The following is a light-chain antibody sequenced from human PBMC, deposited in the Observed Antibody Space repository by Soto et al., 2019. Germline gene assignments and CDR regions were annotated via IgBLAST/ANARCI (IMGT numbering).Light chain of an antibody. Sequence: EIVLTQPPGTLSLSPGERATLSCRASQSVSSSYLAWYQQKPGQAPRLLIYGASSRATGIPDRFSGSGSGTDFTLTISRLEPEDFAVYYCQQYGSSFWTFGQGTKVDIK. CDR3: QQYGSSFWT. V-gene: IGKV3-20*01. J-gene: IGKJ1*01. CDR2: GAS. CDR1: QSVSSSY.